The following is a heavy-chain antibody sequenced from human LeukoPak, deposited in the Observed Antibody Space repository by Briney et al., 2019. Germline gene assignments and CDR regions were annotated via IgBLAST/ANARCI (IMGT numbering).Heavy chain of an antibody. CDR1: GFTFSTYT. CDR3: ARVSRYYLTATTGGYFDY. V-gene: IGHV3-21*01. CDR2: ITSAGNFI. Sequence: GGSLRLSCAASGFTFSTYTMIWVRQAPGKGLEWVSSITSAGNFIYYADSLRGRFTVSRDNAKNSLYLQMNRLRAEDTAVYYCARVSRYYLTATTGGYFDYWGQGTLVTVSS. J-gene: IGHJ4*02. D-gene: IGHD3-22*01.